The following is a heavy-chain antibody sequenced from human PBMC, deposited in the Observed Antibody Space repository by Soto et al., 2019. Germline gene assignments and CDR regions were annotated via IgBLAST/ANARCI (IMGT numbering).Heavy chain of an antibody. Sequence: EVQLLESGGGLVQPGGSLRLSCAASGFTFSSYAMSWVRQAPGKGLEWVSAISGSGGSTYYADSVKGRFTISRDNSKNTLYLQMNSLRAEDTAVYYCAKDGVYYGHYYYGMDVWGQGTTVTVSS. J-gene: IGHJ6*02. D-gene: IGHD3-22*01. CDR2: ISGSGGST. V-gene: IGHV3-23*01. CDR3: AKDGVYYGHYYYGMDV. CDR1: GFTFSSYA.